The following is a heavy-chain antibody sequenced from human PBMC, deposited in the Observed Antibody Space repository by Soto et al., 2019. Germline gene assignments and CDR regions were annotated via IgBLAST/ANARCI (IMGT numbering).Heavy chain of an antibody. CDR3: AKLIYASGTYSHIDY. CDR2: INSDGSST. J-gene: IGHJ4*02. D-gene: IGHD3-10*01. Sequence: GGSLRLSCAASGFTFINYWMHWVRQPPGKGLEWVSRINSDGSSTSYAGSVRGRFTISRDNAENTVYLEMNSLRDEDTAVYFCAKLIYASGTYSHIDYWGQGTLVTVS. V-gene: IGHV3-74*01. CDR1: GFTFINYW.